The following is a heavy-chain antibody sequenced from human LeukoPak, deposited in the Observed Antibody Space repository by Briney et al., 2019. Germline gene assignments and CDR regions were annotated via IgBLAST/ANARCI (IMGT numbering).Heavy chain of an antibody. Sequence: GESLRLSCAASGFTFSSYEMNWVRQAPGKGLEWVTYISSSGSTIYYADSVKGRFTISRGNAKNSLYLQMNSLRAEDTAVYYCARESIAVAGQALPFDYWGQGTLVTVSS. CDR1: GFTFSSYE. V-gene: IGHV3-48*03. CDR2: ISSSGSTI. J-gene: IGHJ4*02. CDR3: ARESIAVAGQALPFDY. D-gene: IGHD6-19*01.